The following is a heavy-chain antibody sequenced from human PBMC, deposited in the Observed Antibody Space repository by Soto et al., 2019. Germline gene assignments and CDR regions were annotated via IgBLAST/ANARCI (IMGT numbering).Heavy chain of an antibody. CDR2: IWYDGTKK. V-gene: IGHV3-33*01. CDR1: GFSLRTYG. CDR3: AREVVTAVAGSVNWFDP. J-gene: IGHJ5*02. Sequence: QVQLVESGGGVVQSGRSLTLSCAASGFSLRTYGMHWLRRAPGKGLEWVSFIWYDGTKKFYANSVKGRSTISKDNSNNILYLQMSGLRAEDTAVYYCAREVVTAVAGSVNWFDPWGQGTLVTVSS. D-gene: IGHD6-19*01.